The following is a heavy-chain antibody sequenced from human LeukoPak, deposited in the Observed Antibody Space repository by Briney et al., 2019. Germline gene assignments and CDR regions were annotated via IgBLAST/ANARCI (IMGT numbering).Heavy chain of an antibody. Sequence: SETLSLTCTVSGGSLNSYYWSWIRQPPGKGLEWIGYIYYNGATNYNPSLKSRVTISVDTSKNLFSLRLSSVTAADTAVYYCAREGKYCTSGVCSSRGGYYYYMDVWGKGTTVTVSS. CDR1: GGSLNSYY. CDR3: AREGKYCTSGVCSSRGGYYYYMDV. D-gene: IGHD2-8*01. J-gene: IGHJ6*03. CDR2: IYYNGAT. V-gene: IGHV4-59*01.